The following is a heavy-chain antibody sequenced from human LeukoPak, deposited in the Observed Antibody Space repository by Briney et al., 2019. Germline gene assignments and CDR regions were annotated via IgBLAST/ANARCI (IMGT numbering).Heavy chain of an antibody. D-gene: IGHD3-10*01. J-gene: IGHJ2*01. Sequence: SETLSLTCTVPGGSISSSSYSWGWIRQPPGKGLERLGSIYYSGSTYYNPSLKSRVTISVDTSKNQFSLKLSAVTAADTAVYYCARHGSGDPWYFDLWGRGTLVTVSS. CDR1: GGSISSSSYS. CDR2: IYYSGST. V-gene: IGHV4-39*01. CDR3: ARHGSGDPWYFDL.